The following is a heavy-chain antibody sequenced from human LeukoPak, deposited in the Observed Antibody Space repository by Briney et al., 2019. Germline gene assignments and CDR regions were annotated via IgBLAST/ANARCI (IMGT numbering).Heavy chain of an antibody. J-gene: IGHJ4*02. V-gene: IGHV3-23*01. Sequence: GASLRLSCAASGFTFTSYAMSWVRQAPGKGLEWVSVISGSGGSTYYADSVKGRFTISRDNSKNTLYLQMNSLRAEDTAVYYCAKDGGDYFDYWGQGTLVTASS. CDR3: AKDGGDYFDY. D-gene: IGHD4-17*01. CDR2: ISGSGGST. CDR1: GFTFTSYA.